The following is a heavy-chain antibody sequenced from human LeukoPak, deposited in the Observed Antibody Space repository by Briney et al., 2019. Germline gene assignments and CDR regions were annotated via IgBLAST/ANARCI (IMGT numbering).Heavy chain of an antibody. CDR2: IYYSGST. D-gene: IGHD2-15*01. J-gene: IGHJ4*02. CDR1: GGFISSYH. Sequence: SETLSLTCTVSGGFISSYHWSWTRQPPGKGLEWIGYIYYSGSTNYNPSLKSRVTISVDTSKNQFSLKLSSVPAADTAVYYCARGYCSGGTCYSWGLYFDYWGQGTLVTVSS. V-gene: IGHV4-59*01. CDR3: ARGYCSGGTCYSWGLYFDY.